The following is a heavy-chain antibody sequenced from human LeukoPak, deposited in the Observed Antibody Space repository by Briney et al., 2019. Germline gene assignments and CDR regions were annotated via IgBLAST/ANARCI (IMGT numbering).Heavy chain of an antibody. CDR3: AKDIAPIVVSLGGGGFDY. CDR1: GFSFSSYG. CDR2: IRYDGHNK. D-gene: IGHD2-2*01. V-gene: IGHV3-30*02. J-gene: IGHJ4*02. Sequence: GSLRLSCAASGFSFSSYGMHWVRQAPGKGLEWVAFIRYDGHNKYSADSVKGRLTISRDNLKNTLSLQMNSLRLEDTAVYYCAKDIAPIVVSLGGGGFDYWGQGTLVTVSS.